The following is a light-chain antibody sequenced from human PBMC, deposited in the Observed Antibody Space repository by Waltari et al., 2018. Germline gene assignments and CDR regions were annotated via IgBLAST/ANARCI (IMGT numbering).Light chain of an antibody. J-gene: IGKJ1*01. CDR1: QSVSRS. V-gene: IGKV3-20*01. CDR3: QHYVRLPAT. Sequence: IVLTQSPGTLSLSPGERATLSCRASQSVSRSLAWYQQKPGQAPKHLIYGASTRATGIPDRFTGSGSGTDFRLTISSLEPEDFAIYFCQHYVRLPATFGQGTKVEIK. CDR2: GAS.